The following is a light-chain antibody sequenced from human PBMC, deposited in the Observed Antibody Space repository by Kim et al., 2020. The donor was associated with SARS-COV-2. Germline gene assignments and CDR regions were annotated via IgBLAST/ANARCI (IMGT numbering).Light chain of an antibody. CDR3: SSYRKSITPVV. CDR2: DVN. Sequence: SRTIPCPGTNSDIGCYNSVSWSQHNADRAPKLVIYDVNKRPSGVSDRFSGSKSGNTASLTISGLQAEDEADYYCSSYRKSITPVVFGGGTQLTVL. V-gene: IGLV2-14*03. CDR1: NSDIGCYNS. J-gene: IGLJ2*01.